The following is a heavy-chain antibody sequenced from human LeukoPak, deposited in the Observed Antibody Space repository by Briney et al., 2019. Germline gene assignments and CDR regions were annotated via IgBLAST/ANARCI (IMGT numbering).Heavy chain of an antibody. D-gene: IGHD6-13*01. Sequence: SETLSLTCAVYGGSFSGYYWSWIRQPPGKGLEWIGEINHSGSTNYNPSLKSRVTISVDTSKNQFSLKLSSVTAADTAVYYCARLYSSSWYYYYYYMDVWGKGTTVTISS. CDR1: GGSFSGYY. CDR3: ARLYSSSWYYYYYYMDV. J-gene: IGHJ6*03. V-gene: IGHV4-34*01. CDR2: INHSGST.